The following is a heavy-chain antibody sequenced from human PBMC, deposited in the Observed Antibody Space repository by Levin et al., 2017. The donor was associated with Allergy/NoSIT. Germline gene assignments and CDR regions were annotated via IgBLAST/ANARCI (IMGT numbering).Heavy chain of an antibody. CDR3: ASAVSAALGDQYYYGIDF. D-gene: IGHD3-10*01. J-gene: IGHJ6*02. CDR2: IIPMLGIV. CDR1: GGTFSSYA. Sequence: SVKVSCKASGGTFSSYAISWVRQAPGQGLEWMGRIIPMLGIVNYAQMFQGRLTITADESTSTAYMELSSLKSGDTAVYYCASAVSAALGDQYYYGIDFWGQGTTVTVSS. V-gene: IGHV1-69*04.